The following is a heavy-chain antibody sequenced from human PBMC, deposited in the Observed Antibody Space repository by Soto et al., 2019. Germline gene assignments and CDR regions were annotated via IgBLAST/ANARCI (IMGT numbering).Heavy chain of an antibody. D-gene: IGHD2-15*01. J-gene: IGHJ6*02. V-gene: IGHV3-15*01. CDR3: TTDLVVTHNQQSFGMDV. CDR2: IKSKVDGGTT. Sequence: EVQLVESGGGLVKPGGSLRLSCAASGFTFTNAWMNWVRQAPGKGLEWIGRIKSKVDGGTTEYAAPVKVRFNISRDDSKKTLYLQMKSLKTEDTAVYFCTTDLVVTHNQQSFGMDVWGQGTTVTVSS. CDR1: GFTFTNAW.